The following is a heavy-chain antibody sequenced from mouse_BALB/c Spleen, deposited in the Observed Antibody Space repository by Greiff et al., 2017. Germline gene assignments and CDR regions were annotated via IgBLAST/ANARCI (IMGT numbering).Heavy chain of an antibody. J-gene: IGHJ4*01. D-gene: IGHD1-1*01. V-gene: IGHV14-1*02. CDR3: ARSDGSSYAMGY. Sequence: DVKLQESGAELVRPGALVKLSCKASGFNIKDYYMHWVKQRPEQGLEWIGWIDPENGNTIYDPKFQGKASITADTSSNTAYLQLSSLTSEDTAVYYCARSDGSSYAMGYWGQGTSVTVSS. CDR1: GFNIKDYY. CDR2: IDPENGNT.